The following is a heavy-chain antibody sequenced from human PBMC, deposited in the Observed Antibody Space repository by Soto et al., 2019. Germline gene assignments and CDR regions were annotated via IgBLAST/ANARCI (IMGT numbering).Heavy chain of an antibody. CDR1: GGSFSGYS. CDR3: ARGRAYLVGATKNYYYYYGMDV. CDR2: INHSGST. Sequence: PXETLSLTYSVDGGSFSGYSWSWIRQPPGKGLECIGEINHSGSTNYNPSLKSRVTISVDTSKNQFSLKLSSVTAADTAVYYCARGRAYLVGATKNYYYYYGMDVWGQGTTVTVSS. D-gene: IGHD1-26*01. J-gene: IGHJ6*02. V-gene: IGHV4-34*01.